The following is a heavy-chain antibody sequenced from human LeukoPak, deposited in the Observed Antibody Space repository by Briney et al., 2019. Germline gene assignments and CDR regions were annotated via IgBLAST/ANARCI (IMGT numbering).Heavy chain of an antibody. CDR1: GYTFTTYY. V-gene: IGHV1-46*01. D-gene: IGHD3-16*01. Sequence: ASAKVSCKASGYTFTTYYIHWVRQPPGQGLEWMGFINARGGGTTYVQKFQSRVTMTRDTSATTVSMELVRLRSEDTAVYYCARGITFKIDYWGQGTLVTVSA. CDR2: INARGGGT. J-gene: IGHJ4*02. CDR3: ARGITFKIDY.